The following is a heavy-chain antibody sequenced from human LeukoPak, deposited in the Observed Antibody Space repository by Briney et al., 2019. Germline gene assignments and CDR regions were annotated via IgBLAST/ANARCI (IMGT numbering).Heavy chain of an antibody. CDR1: GGTFSSYT. D-gene: IGHD2/OR15-2a*01. Sequence: SVKVSCKASGGTFSSYTISWVRQAPGQGLEWMGRIIPILGIANYAQKFQGRVTITTDKSTSTAYMELSSLRSEDTAVYYCARDPLSSGNWFDPWGQGTLVTVSS. CDR3: ARDPLSSGNWFDP. J-gene: IGHJ5*02. V-gene: IGHV1-69*04. CDR2: IIPILGIA.